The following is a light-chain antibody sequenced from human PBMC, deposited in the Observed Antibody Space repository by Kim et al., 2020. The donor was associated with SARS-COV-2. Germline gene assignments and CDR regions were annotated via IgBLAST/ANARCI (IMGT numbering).Light chain of an antibody. J-gene: IGKJ2*01. CDR3: QQYNNWPYT. CDR2: SAS. CDR1: QSVSSN. Sequence: SVSPGERATLSCRASQSVSSNLAWYQQKPGQAPRLLIYSASTRATGIPARFSGSGSETEFTLTITSLQSEDFAVYYCQQYNNWPYTFGQGTKLEI. V-gene: IGKV3-15*01.